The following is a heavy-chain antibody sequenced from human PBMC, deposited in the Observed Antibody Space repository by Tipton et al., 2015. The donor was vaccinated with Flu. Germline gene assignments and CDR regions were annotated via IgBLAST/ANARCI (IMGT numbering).Heavy chain of an antibody. Sequence: TLSLTCTVSGGSISSGGYYWSWIRQHPGKGLEWIGYIYYSGSTYYNPSLKSRVTISIDTSKNQFSLKLSSVTAADTAVYYCVRADIVLMVYAPGITRGANFDYWGQGTLVTVSS. D-gene: IGHD2-8*01. V-gene: IGHV4-31*03. CDR1: GGSISSGGYY. CDR2: IYYSGST. CDR3: VRADIVLMVYAPGITRGANFDY. J-gene: IGHJ4*02.